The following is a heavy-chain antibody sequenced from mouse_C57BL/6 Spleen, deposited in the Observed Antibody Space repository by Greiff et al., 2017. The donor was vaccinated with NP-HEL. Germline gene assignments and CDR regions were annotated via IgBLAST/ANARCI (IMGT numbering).Heavy chain of an antibody. J-gene: IGHJ2*01. V-gene: IGHV1-81*01. D-gene: IGHD1-1*02. CDR3: AREGEIVEGGKDYFDY. CDR1: GYTFTSYG. Sequence: QVQLQQSGAELARPGASVKLSCKASGYTFTSYGISWVKQRTGQGLEWIGEIYPRSGNTYYNEKFKGKATLTADKASSTAYMELRSLTSEDSAVYFCAREGEIVEGGKDYFDYWGQGTTLTVSS. CDR2: IYPRSGNT.